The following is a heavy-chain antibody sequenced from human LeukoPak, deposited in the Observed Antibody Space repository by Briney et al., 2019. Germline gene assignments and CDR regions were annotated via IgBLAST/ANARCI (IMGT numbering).Heavy chain of an antibody. Sequence: GGSLRLSCAVSGFTFSSYAMHWVRQAPGKGLEWVAVISYDGSNKYYADSVKGRFTISRDNAKNSLYLQMSSLRVEDTAEYYCVRDRHYIRMGEFRFGYWGQGALVTVSS. CDR2: ISYDGSNK. V-gene: IGHV3-30*04. J-gene: IGHJ4*02. D-gene: IGHD3-16*01. CDR3: VRDRHYIRMGEFRFGY. CDR1: GFTFSSYA.